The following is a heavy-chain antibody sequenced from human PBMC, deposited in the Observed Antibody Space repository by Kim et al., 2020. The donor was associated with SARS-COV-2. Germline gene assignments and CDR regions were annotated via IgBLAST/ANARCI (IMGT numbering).Heavy chain of an antibody. V-gene: IGHV3-74*01. CDR2: INSFGSST. CDR3: ARGWRGGHTPSWYYP. D-gene: IGHD2-15*01. J-gene: IGHJ5*02. CDR1: GFSFTACG. Sequence: GGSLRLSCAASGFSFTACGMHWVRQAPGKGLVWVSGINSFGSSTSYADSVKGRFTISRDNAKNTLYLQMNSLRAEDTAIYYCARGWRGGHTPSWYYPWG.